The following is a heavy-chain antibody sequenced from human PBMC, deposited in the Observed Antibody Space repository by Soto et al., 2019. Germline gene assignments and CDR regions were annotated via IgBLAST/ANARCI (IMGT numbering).Heavy chain of an antibody. Sequence: EVQLVESGGGLVQPGRSLRLSCAASGFTFDAYAMHWVRQAPGKGLEWVSGISWQSGSIGYADSVKGRFTISRDNAKNSLYLQMNSLRAEDTGLYYGARAGFWSGYYSLVDYWGQGALVTVSS. D-gene: IGHD3-3*01. V-gene: IGHV3-9*01. CDR3: ARAGFWSGYYSLVDY. J-gene: IGHJ4*02. CDR2: ISWQSGSI. CDR1: GFTFDAYA.